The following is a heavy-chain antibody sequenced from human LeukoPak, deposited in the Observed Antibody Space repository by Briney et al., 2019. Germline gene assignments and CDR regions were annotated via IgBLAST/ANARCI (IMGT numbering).Heavy chain of an antibody. V-gene: IGHV3-21*01. CDR1: GFTFTTYS. D-gene: IGHD4-17*01. J-gene: IGHJ4*02. CDR2: ISSGSSAI. Sequence: GGSLRLSCEASGFTFTTYSITWVRQAPGKGLEWVSIISSGSSAIFSADALKGRFTISRDDAKNLLYLDMNSLRAEDTAVYYCARGHTAVTRHFDFWGQGTLVTVSS. CDR3: ARGHTAVTRHFDF.